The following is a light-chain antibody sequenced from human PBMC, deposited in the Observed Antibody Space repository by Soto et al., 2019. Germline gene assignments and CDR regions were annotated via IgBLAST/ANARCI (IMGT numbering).Light chain of an antibody. CDR3: CSYAGSYTLV. CDR1: SSDVGAYKY. CDR2: DVR. Sequence: QSVLTQPRSVSGSPGQSVTISCTGTSSDVGAYKYVSWYQQHPGKAPKLMIFDVRNRPSGVPDRFSGSKSGNTASLTISGLQAEDEADYYCCSYAGSYTLVFGGGTKLTVL. V-gene: IGLV2-11*01. J-gene: IGLJ2*01.